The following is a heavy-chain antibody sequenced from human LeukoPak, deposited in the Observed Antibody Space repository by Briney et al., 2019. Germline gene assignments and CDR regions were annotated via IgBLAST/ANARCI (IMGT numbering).Heavy chain of an antibody. CDR2: IWYDGSNK. CDR1: GFTFSSYG. J-gene: IGHJ6*02. V-gene: IGHV3-33*01. CDR3: ARDLMPLYCSSTSCYGLSSFDGTDV. D-gene: IGHD2-2*01. Sequence: GGSLRLSCAASGFTFSSYGMHWVRQAPGKGLEWVAVIWYDGSNKYYADSVKGRFTISRDNSKNTLYLQMNSLRAEDTAVYYCARDLMPLYCSSTSCYGLSSFDGTDVWGQGTTVTVSS.